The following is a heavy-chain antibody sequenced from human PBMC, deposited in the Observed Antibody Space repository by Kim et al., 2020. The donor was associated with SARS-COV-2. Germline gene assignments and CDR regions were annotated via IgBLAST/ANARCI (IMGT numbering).Heavy chain of an antibody. Sequence: SETLSLTCAVYGGSFSGYYWSWIRQPPGKGLEWIGEINHSGSTNYNPSLKSRVTISVDTSKNQFSLKLSSVTAADTAVYYCARGGSGYDNYYYGMDVWGQGTTVTVS. J-gene: IGHJ6*02. D-gene: IGHD5-12*01. CDR3: ARGGSGYDNYYYGMDV. CDR1: GGSFSGYY. V-gene: IGHV4-34*01. CDR2: INHSGST.